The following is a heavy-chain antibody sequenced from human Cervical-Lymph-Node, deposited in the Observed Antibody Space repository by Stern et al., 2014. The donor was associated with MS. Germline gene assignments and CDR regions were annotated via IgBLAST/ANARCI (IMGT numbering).Heavy chain of an antibody. Sequence: EVQLVESGGGLVQPGGSLRLSCAASGFTFNNYAMSWVRQAPGKGLEWVSVIMNSGGSTYYADSVKGRFTISRDNSKNTLYVQMKSLRAEDTAVYYCAKVGTPWVSKGGYFDYWGQGTLVTVSS. CDR3: AKVGTPWVSKGGYFDY. J-gene: IGHJ4*02. D-gene: IGHD5/OR15-5a*01. CDR2: IMNSGGST. CDR1: GFTFNNYA. V-gene: IGHV3-23*04.